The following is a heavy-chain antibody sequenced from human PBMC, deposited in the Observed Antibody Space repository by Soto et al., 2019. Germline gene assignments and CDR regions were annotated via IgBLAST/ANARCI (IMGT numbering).Heavy chain of an antibody. CDR1: GYSFTSYD. Sequence: ASVKVSCKASGYSFTSYDMNCVRKANGQGLEMIGWMNNKSPDVGYGKKSQRRVKMNRNTSISKAYMELRSLRYEEKALYYCARGLSTRGYAREIGYWGQGTLVTVS. CDR3: ARGLSTRGYAREIGY. D-gene: IGHD2-8*01. J-gene: IGHJ4*02. CDR2: MNNKSPDV. V-gene: IGHV1-8*01.